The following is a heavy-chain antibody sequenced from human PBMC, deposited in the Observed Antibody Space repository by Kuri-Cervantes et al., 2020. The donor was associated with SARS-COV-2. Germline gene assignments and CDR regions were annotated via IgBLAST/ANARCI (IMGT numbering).Heavy chain of an antibody. CDR3: ASSYYDFWSGSYYYYYMDV. Sequence: SETLSLTCTVSGDPMSSGNYYWSWIRQPAGKELEWIGHIYTTGSTNYNPSLKSRVTISVDKSKNQFSLKLSSVTAADTAVYYCASSYYDFWSGSYYYYYMDVWGKGTTVTVSS. D-gene: IGHD3-3*01. V-gene: IGHV4-61*09. CDR1: GDPMSSGNYY. J-gene: IGHJ6*03. CDR2: IYTTGST.